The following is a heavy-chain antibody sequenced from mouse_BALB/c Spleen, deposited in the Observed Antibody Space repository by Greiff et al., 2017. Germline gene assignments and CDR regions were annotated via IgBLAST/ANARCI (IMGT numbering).Heavy chain of an antibody. V-gene: IGHV1-77*01. CDR2: IYPGSGNT. J-gene: IGHJ2*01. CDR1: GYTFTDYY. CDR3: SRGGPLYYGMDY. D-gene: IGHD1-1*01. Sequence: VQLQQSGAELARPGASVKLSCKASGYTFTDYYINWVKQRTGQGLEWIGEIYPGSGNTYYNEKFKGKATLTADKSSSTAYMQLSSLTSEDSAVYYCSRGGPLYYGMDYWGQGTTLTVSS.